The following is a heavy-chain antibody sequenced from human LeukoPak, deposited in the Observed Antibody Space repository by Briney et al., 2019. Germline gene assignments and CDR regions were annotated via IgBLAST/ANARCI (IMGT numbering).Heavy chain of an antibody. CDR3: ARDSAPGDTYGLLGIDS. CDR1: GYTFTGYY. CDR2: INPNSGGT. V-gene: IGHV1-2*02. J-gene: IGHJ6*04. D-gene: IGHD5-18*01. Sequence: ASVKVSCKASGYTFTGYYMHWVRQAPGQGLEWMGWINPNSGGTNYAQKFQGRVTMTRDTSISTAYMELSRLRSDDTAVYYCARDSAPGDTYGLLGIDSWGEGTTVTVSS.